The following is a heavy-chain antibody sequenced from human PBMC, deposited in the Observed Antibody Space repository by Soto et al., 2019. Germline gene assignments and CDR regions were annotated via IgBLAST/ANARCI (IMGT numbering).Heavy chain of an antibody. V-gene: IGHV4-4*02. CDR2: IWHTGRP. CDR3: VRDSRTGCSSINCYMH. J-gene: IGHJ4*02. Sequence: QLQLRESGPGLVQPSGTLSLTCDVSGDSLTNNHWWSWVRQAPGKGLEWIGEIWHTGRPNYNPSLKSMVAISIDKSKNKFSLKLSSVTAADTAVYYCVRDSRTGCSSINCYMHWGQGTLVTVSS. D-gene: IGHD2-15*01. CDR1: GDSLTNNHW.